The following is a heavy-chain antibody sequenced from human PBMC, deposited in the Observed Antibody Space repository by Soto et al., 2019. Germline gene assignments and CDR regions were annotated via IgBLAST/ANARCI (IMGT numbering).Heavy chain of an antibody. CDR3: AKRYSLTASSSWYFDL. CDR2: ISGSGGGT. D-gene: IGHD6-13*01. Sequence: EVELLESGGGLVQPGGSLRLSCAASGFIFSSCAMSWVRQAPGKGLEWVSGISGSGGGTFYADSVKGRFTVSRDNSKNTLYLQMNSLRAEDTAVYYCAKRYSLTASSSWYFDLGGRGSLVTVSS. CDR1: GFIFSSCA. V-gene: IGHV3-23*01. J-gene: IGHJ2*01.